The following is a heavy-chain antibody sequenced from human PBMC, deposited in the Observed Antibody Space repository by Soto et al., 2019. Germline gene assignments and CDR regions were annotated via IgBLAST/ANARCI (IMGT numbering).Heavy chain of an antibody. D-gene: IGHD2-15*01. Sequence: PGGSLRLSCAGSGFTFRSYGMNWVLQAPGKGLEWVSSVSSSSSYIYYADSVKVRFTISRDNAKNSLYLRMNSLRAEDTAVYYCARDRYGGKDYYYGMDVWGQGTTVTVSS. CDR1: GFTFRSYG. J-gene: IGHJ6*02. CDR2: VSSSSSYI. V-gene: IGHV3-21*01. CDR3: ARDRYGGKDYYYGMDV.